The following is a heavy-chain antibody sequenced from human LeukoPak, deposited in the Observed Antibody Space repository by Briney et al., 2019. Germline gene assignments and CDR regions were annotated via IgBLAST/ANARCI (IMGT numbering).Heavy chain of an antibody. CDR1: GGSISSSSYY. CDR3: ARGRSSMVRGYYYYYMDV. J-gene: IGHJ6*03. Sequence: SETLSLTCTVSGGSISSSSYYWGWIRQPPGKGLEWIGSIYYSGSTNYNPSLKSRVTISVDTSKNQFSLKLSSVTAADTAVYYCARGRSSMVRGYYYYYMDVWGKGTTVTISS. CDR2: IYYSGST. D-gene: IGHD3-10*01. V-gene: IGHV4-39*07.